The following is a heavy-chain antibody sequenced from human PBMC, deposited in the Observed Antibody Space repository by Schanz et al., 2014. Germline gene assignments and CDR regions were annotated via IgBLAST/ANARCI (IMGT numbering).Heavy chain of an antibody. D-gene: IGHD2-2*01. CDR1: GYTFTSYG. Sequence: QVQLVQSGAEVKQPGASVKVSCKASGYTFTSYGITWVRQAPGQGLEWMGWISAYNGHTTYAQKFQGRVTVTRDTSTSTSYMELRSLTSDDTAVYYCARDVPINDYWGQGTPVTVSS. V-gene: IGHV1-18*01. J-gene: IGHJ4*02. CDR2: ISAYNGHT. CDR3: ARDVPINDY.